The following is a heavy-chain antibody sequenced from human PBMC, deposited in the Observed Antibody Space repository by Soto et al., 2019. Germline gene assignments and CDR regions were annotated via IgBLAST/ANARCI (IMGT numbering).Heavy chain of an antibody. D-gene: IGHD6-13*01. J-gene: IGHJ4*02. Sequence: EVQLLESGGGLVQPGGSLRLSCAASGFTFSSYAMSWVRQAPGKGLEWVSAISGIGGSTYYADSVKGRFTISRDNSKNTLYLQMNSLRAEDTAVYYCAKDLEYSSSWFLGWGFDYWGQGTLVTVSS. CDR2: ISGIGGST. V-gene: IGHV3-23*01. CDR3: AKDLEYSSSWFLGWGFDY. CDR1: GFTFSSYA.